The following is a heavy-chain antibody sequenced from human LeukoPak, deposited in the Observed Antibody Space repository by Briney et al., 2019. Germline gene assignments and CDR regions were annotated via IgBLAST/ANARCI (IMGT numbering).Heavy chain of an antibody. D-gene: IGHD4-17*01. V-gene: IGHV1-18*01. CDR2: FSGHNGNT. CDR1: GYTFTSYS. Sequence: ASVKVSCKASGYTFTSYSISWVRQAPGQGLEWMGWFSGHNGNTNYVQKFQGRVTMTTDTSTSTAYMQLTSLTFDDTAVYYCVRGDGWFDYWGQGTLVTVSS. J-gene: IGHJ4*02. CDR3: VRGDGWFDY.